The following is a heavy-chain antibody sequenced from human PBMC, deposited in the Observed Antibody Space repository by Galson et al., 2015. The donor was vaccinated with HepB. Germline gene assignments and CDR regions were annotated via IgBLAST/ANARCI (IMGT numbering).Heavy chain of an antibody. Sequence: SVKVSCKASGGTFSSYAISWVRQAPGQGLEWMGGIIPILGIANYAQKFQGRVTITADKSTSTAYMELSSLRSEDTAVYYCARDQTGGNSPKFDYWGQGTLVTVSS. CDR2: IIPILGIA. V-gene: IGHV1-69*10. CDR3: ARDQTGGNSPKFDY. J-gene: IGHJ4*02. D-gene: IGHD4-23*01. CDR1: GGTFSSYA.